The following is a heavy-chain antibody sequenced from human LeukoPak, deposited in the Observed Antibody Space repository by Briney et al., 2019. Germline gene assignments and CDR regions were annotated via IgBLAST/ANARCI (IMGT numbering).Heavy chain of an antibody. Sequence: RXXXGXXPEWIGEINHSGSTNYNPSLKSRVTISVDTSKNQFSLKLSSVTAADTAVYYCARSGSRRYYFDYWGQGTLVTVSS. CDR2: INHSGST. J-gene: IGHJ4*02. CDR3: ARSGSRRYYFDY. D-gene: IGHD3-10*01. V-gene: IGHV4-34*01.